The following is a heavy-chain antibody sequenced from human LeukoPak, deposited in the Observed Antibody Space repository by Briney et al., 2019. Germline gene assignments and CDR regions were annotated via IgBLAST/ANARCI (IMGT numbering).Heavy chain of an antibody. CDR1: GGSISSYY. CDR3: ARGGSGSYFTIWPFDY. V-gene: IGHV4-59*05. Sequence: SETLSLTCTVSGGSISSYYWSWIRQPAGKGLEWIGTIYYSGSTYYNPSLKSRVTISVDTSKNQFSLKLSSVTAADTAVYYCARGGSGSYFTIWPFDYWGQGTLVTVSS. J-gene: IGHJ4*02. D-gene: IGHD3-10*01. CDR2: IYYSGST.